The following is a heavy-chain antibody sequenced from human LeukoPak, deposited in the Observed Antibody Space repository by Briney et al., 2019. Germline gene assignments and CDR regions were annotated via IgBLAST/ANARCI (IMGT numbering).Heavy chain of an antibody. V-gene: IGHV3-21*01. CDR3: VRVSGSYPNFDY. D-gene: IGHD1-26*01. CDR2: ISSSSYI. J-gene: IGHJ4*02. CDR1: GFTFSSYS. Sequence: GGSLRLSCAASGFTFSSYSMNWVRQAPGKGLEWVSSISSSSYIYYADSVKGRFTISRDNAKNSLYLQMNSLRAEDTAVYYCVRVSGSYPNFDYWGQGTLVTVSS.